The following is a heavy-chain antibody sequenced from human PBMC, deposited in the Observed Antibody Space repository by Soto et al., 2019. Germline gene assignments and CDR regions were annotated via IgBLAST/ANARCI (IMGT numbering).Heavy chain of an antibody. J-gene: IGHJ4*02. Sequence: RQAPGKGLEWVSYISISGSTIFYADSVRGRFTISRDNAKNSLYLQINSLRAEYTAVYYCARDPAGYYYFDYWGQGTLVTVSS. V-gene: IGHV3-11*01. CDR3: ARDPAGYYYFDY. D-gene: IGHD5-18*01. CDR2: ISISGSTI.